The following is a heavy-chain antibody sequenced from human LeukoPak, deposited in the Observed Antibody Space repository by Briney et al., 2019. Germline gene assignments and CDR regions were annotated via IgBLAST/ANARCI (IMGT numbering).Heavy chain of an antibody. CDR2: ISGSGGST. V-gene: IGHV3-23*01. CDR1: GFTFSNYD. CDR3: AKANWGSGY. D-gene: IGHD7-27*01. Sequence: GGSLRLSCAASGFTFSNYDMSWVRQAPGKGLEWVSTISGSGGSTYYADSVKGRFSISRDNSKNTLYIQMNSLRAEDTAIYYCAKANWGSGYWGQGTLVTVSS. J-gene: IGHJ4*02.